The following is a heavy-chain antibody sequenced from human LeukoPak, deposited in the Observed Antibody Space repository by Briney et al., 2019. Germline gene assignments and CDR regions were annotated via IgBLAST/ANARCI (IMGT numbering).Heavy chain of an antibody. Sequence: GGSLRLSCAASGFTFSSYAMPWVRQAPGKGLDGGAVISNDGSIQYYTDSVKGRFIISRDDSKNRMYLQMNSLRVDDTALYYCARGPDPVVRGPRRAFDLWGQGTRVTVSS. CDR3: ARGPDPVVRGPRRAFDL. D-gene: IGHD3-10*01. CDR1: GFTFSSYA. J-gene: IGHJ3*01. CDR2: ISNDGSIQ. V-gene: IGHV3-30-3*01.